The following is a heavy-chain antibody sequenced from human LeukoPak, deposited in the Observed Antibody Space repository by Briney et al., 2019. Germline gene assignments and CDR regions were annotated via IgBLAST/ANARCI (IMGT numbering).Heavy chain of an antibody. CDR2: ISGSGGST. Sequence: GGSLRLSCAASGFTFSSYAMSWVRQAPGKGLEWVSAISGSGGSTYYADSVKGRFTISRDNAKNSLYLQMNSLRAEDTAVYYCARGWLVGEHSDYWGQGTLVTVSS. CDR3: ARGWLVGEHSDY. CDR1: GFTFSSYA. D-gene: IGHD6-19*01. V-gene: IGHV3-23*01. J-gene: IGHJ4*02.